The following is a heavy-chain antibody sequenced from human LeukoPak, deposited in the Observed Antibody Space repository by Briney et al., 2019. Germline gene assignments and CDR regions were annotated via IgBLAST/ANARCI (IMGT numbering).Heavy chain of an antibody. CDR3: ARVVGRGSLPIDY. Sequence: ASVKVSCKASGYTFTGYYMHWVRQAPGQGLEWMGRINPNSGGTNYAQKFQGRVTMTRDTSISTACMELSRLRSDDTAVYYCARVVGRGSLPIDYWGQGTLVTVSS. CDR2: INPNSGGT. CDR1: GYTFTGYY. J-gene: IGHJ4*02. D-gene: IGHD3-10*01. V-gene: IGHV1-2*06.